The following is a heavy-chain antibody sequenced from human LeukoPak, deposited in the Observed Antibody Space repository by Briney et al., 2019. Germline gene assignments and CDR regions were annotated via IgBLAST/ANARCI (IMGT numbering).Heavy chain of an antibody. CDR2: ISGSGGST. CDR1: GFTLSSYA. CDR3: AKIPRSYYYYCMDV. V-gene: IGHV3-23*01. J-gene: IGHJ6*03. Sequence: GGSLRLSCAASGFTLSSYAMSWVRQPPGKGLEWVSAISGSGGSTYYADSVKGRFTISRDNSQNTLYLQLNSLSADDTAVYYCAKIPRSYYYYCMDVWGKGTTVTVSS.